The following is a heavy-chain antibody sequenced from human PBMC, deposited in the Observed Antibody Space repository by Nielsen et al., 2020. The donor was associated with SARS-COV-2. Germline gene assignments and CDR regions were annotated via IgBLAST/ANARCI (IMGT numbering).Heavy chain of an antibody. J-gene: IGHJ4*02. Sequence: GGSLRLSCTVSGGSISSSSYYWGWVRQAPGKGLEWVSAISGSGGSTYYADSVKGRFTISRDNSKNTLYLQMNSLRAEDTAVYYCAKHRGSPLLDFDYWGQGTLVTVSS. CDR1: GGSISSSSYY. D-gene: IGHD3-10*01. CDR2: ISGSGGST. V-gene: IGHV3-23*01. CDR3: AKHRGSPLLDFDY.